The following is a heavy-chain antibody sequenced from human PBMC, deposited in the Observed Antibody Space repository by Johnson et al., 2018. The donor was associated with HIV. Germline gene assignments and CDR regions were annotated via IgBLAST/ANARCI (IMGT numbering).Heavy chain of an antibody. CDR3: ARAPHPQWQWLPPGAFDI. Sequence: QMQLVESGGGLVQPGGSLRLSCAASGFTFSSYAMHWVRQAPGKGLEWVAVISYDGSNKYYADSVKGRFTISRDNSKNTLYLQMNSLRAEDTAVYYCARAPHPQWQWLPPGAFDIWGQGTMVTVSS. V-gene: IGHV3-30*04. CDR2: ISYDGSNK. D-gene: IGHD6-19*01. CDR1: GFTFSSYA. J-gene: IGHJ3*02.